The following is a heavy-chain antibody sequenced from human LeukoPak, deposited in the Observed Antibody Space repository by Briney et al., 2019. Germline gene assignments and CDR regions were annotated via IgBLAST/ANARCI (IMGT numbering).Heavy chain of an antibody. Sequence: PGGSLRLSCVGSGFIFSNFAMHWVRQAPGKGLGWVALISYDGKSKYYADSMKGRFIISRDNSKNTLFLQMSGLRVDDTAVYYCVREEQELVRDYYYYMDVWGKGTTVTVSS. V-gene: IGHV3-30*15. CDR3: VREEQELVRDYYYYMDV. CDR2: ISYDGKSK. D-gene: IGHD1-7*01. J-gene: IGHJ6*03. CDR1: GFIFSNFA.